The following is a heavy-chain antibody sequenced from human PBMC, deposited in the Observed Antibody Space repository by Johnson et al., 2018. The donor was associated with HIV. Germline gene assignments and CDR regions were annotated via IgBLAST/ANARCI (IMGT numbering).Heavy chain of an antibody. CDR1: GFTFSSYA. CDR3: AKGTSWELRGAFDI. J-gene: IGHJ3*02. Sequence: VQLVESGGGVVQPGRSLRLSCAASGFTFSSYAMHWVRQATGKGLEWVSAIGTAGDTYYPGSVKGRFTISRDNSKNTLFLQLNSLRAEDTALYYCAKGTSWELRGAFDIWGQGTMVTVSS. V-gene: IGHV3-13*01. CDR2: IGTAGDT. D-gene: IGHD1-26*01.